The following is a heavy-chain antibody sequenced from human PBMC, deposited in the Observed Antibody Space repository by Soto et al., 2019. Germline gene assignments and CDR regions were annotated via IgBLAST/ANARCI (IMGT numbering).Heavy chain of an antibody. V-gene: IGHV4-31*03. CDR1: GGSISTGGYY. Sequence: QVQLQESGPGLVKPSQTLSLTCTVSGGSISTGGYYWSWIRQHPGKGLEWIGYIYYTGSTFYNPSLMSRVTLSVDTSRNQFSLKLSSVTAADTAVYYCARWSGGQLATTNWFDPWGQGTLVTVSS. D-gene: IGHD1-1*01. CDR2: IYYTGST. CDR3: ARWSGGQLATTNWFDP. J-gene: IGHJ5*02.